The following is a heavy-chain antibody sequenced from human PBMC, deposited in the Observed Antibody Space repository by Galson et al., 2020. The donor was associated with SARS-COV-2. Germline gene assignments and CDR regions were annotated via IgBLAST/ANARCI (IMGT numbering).Heavy chain of an antibody. Sequence: GGSLRLSCAASGFTFSSYDMHWVRQATGKGLEWVSAIGTAGDTYYPGSVKGRFTISRENAKNSLYLQMNSLRAGDTAVYYCARGRGHSGYEYGPYYDGMDVWGQGTTVTVSS. CDR2: IGTAGDT. CDR1: GFTFSSYD. J-gene: IGHJ6*02. V-gene: IGHV3-13*04. D-gene: IGHD5-12*01. CDR3: ARGRGHSGYEYGPYYDGMDV.